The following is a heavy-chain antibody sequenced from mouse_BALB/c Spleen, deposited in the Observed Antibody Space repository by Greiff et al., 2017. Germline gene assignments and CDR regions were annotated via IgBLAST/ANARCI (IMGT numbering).Heavy chain of an antibody. J-gene: IGHJ2*01. CDR1: GYTFTSYC. D-gene: IGHD1-1*01. Sequence: EVQLQQSGTVLARPGASVKMSCKASGYTFTSYCMHWVQQRPGQGLEWIGAIYPGNSDTSSNQKFKGKAKLTAVTSTSTAYMELSSLTNEAAAVFYCTRGTTVDYYLDYWGQGTTVTVSS. CDR3: TRGTTVDYYLDY. CDR2: IYPGNSDT. V-gene: IGHV1-5*01.